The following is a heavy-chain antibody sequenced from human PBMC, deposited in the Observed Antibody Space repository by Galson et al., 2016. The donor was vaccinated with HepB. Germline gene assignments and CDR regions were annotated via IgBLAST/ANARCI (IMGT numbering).Heavy chain of an antibody. Sequence: SVKVSCKASGFAFSTYGISWVRQVPGQGLEWLGWISGYNGRTDYAQNLQGRVTMTTDTSTTTVYMELRSLRSDDTAVYYCARVPYDFWSDYYKIGWWFDPWGQGTLVTVSS. J-gene: IGHJ5*02. CDR2: ISGYNGRT. D-gene: IGHD3-3*01. CDR3: ARVPYDFWSDYYKIGWWFDP. V-gene: IGHV1-18*01. CDR1: GFAFSTYG.